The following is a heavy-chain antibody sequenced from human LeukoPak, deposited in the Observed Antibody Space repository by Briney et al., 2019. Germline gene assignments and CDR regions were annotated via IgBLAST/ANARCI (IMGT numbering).Heavy chain of an antibody. CDR1: GFTFSSYA. Sequence: GGSLRLSCAASGFTFSSYAMHWVRQAPGKGLEWVAVISYDGSNKYYADSVKGRFTISRDNSKNTLYPQMNSLRAEDTAVHYCARANDAAAGDFDYWGQGTLVTVSS. J-gene: IGHJ4*02. V-gene: IGHV3-30-3*01. CDR3: ARANDAAAGDFDY. CDR2: ISYDGSNK. D-gene: IGHD6-13*01.